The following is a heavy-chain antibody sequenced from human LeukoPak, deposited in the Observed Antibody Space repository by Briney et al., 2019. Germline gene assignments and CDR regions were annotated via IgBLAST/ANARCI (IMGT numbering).Heavy chain of an antibody. CDR1: GYTFTSYG. V-gene: IGHV1-18*01. CDR3: ARGGYCSSTSCYEPEDNWFDP. D-gene: IGHD2-2*03. Sequence: ASVKVSCKASGYTFTSYGISWVRQAPGQGLEWMGWISAYNGNTNYAQKLQGTVTMTTDTSTSTAYMELRSLRSDDTAVYYCARGGYCSSTSCYEPEDNWFDPWGQGTLVTVSS. J-gene: IGHJ5*02. CDR2: ISAYNGNT.